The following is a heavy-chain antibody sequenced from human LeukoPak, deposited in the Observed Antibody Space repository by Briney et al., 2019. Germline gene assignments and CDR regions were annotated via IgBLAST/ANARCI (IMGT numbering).Heavy chain of an antibody. D-gene: IGHD1-1*01. J-gene: IGHJ5*02. Sequence: GESLKISCKGSGYSFTSYWIGWGRPMPGKGLEWMGIIYPGDSDTRYSPSFQGQVTISADKSINTAYLQWSSLKASDTAMYYCARPSLGGNGWFDPWGQGTLVTVSS. CDR2: IYPGDSDT. CDR3: ARPSLGGNGWFDP. CDR1: GYSFTSYW. V-gene: IGHV5-51*01.